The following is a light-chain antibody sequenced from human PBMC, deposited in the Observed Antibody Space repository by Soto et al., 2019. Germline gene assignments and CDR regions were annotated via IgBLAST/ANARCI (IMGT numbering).Light chain of an antibody. CDR3: QQYNNWPPGP. V-gene: IGKV3-15*01. Sequence: SAGTLSLYKGERATLSCRASQSVSSNLAWYQQKPGQAPRLLIYGASTRATGIPARFSGSGSGTEFTLTISSLQSEDFAVYYCQQYNNWPPGPFGHGSK. CDR1: QSVSSN. CDR2: GAS. J-gene: IGKJ1*01.